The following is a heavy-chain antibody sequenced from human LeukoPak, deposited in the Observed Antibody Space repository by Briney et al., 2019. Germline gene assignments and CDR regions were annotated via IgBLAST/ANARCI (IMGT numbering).Heavy chain of an antibody. CDR1: GGTFSIYA. D-gene: IGHD3-10*01. CDR2: IIPIFGTA. Sequence: SVKVSCKASGGTFSIYAISWVRQAPGQGLEWMGGIIPIFGTANYAQKFQGRVTITADESTSTAYMELSSLRSEDTAVYYCARSQYYYGSGSYYSYDYWGQGTLVTVSS. V-gene: IGHV1-69*13. CDR3: ARSQYYYGSGSYYSYDY. J-gene: IGHJ4*02.